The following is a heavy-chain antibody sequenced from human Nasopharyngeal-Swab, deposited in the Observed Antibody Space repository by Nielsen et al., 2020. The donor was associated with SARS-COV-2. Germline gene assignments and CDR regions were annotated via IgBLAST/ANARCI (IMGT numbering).Heavy chain of an antibody. V-gene: IGHV3-7*01. CDR3: ARENRGYGDYYYYGMDV. CDR2: IKQDGSEK. CDR1: GFTFSSYW. J-gene: IGHJ6*02. Sequence: GESLKISCAASGFTFSSYWMSWVRQAPGKGLEWVANIKQDGSEKYYVDSVKGRFTISRDNAKNSLYLQMNSLRAEDTAVYYCARENRGYGDYYYYGMDVWGQGTLVTVSS. D-gene: IGHD4-17*01.